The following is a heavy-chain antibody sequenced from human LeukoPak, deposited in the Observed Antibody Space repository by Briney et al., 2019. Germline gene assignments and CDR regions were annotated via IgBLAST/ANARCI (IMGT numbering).Heavy chain of an antibody. V-gene: IGHV4-34*01. CDR2: VNESGGT. Sequence: SETLSLTCAVYIDSFSNYHWNWIRQAPAKGMEWIGEVNESGGTNISPSLRSRVILSVDTSKNQFSLKLISVTVADTAIYYCARPDQNYYDSSGTFDYWGQGTLVTVSS. J-gene: IGHJ4*02. CDR1: IDSFSNYH. CDR3: ARPDQNYYDSSGTFDY. D-gene: IGHD3-22*01.